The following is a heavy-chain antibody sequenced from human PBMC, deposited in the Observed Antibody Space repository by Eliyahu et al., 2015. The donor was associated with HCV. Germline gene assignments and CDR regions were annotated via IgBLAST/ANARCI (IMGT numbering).Heavy chain of an antibody. D-gene: IGHD5-24*01. V-gene: IGHV3-33*01. Sequence: QGQLAESGGGVVQPGXSLTLSCAASGFTFXGYGXHWVRQAPGKGLEWVALIWYDGNKKYYGDSVKGRFTASRDNSKNTLYLQMTSLRADDTAVYYCARDLSDADNWNEYYYYGMDVWGQGTTVIVS. CDR2: IWYDGNKK. CDR3: ARDLSDADNWNEYYYYGMDV. J-gene: IGHJ6*02. CDR1: GFTFXGYG.